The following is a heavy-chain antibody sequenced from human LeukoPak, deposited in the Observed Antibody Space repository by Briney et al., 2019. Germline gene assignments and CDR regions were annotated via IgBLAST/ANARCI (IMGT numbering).Heavy chain of an antibody. CDR2: IYPGDSDT. Sequence: GESLQISCKGSGYSFTSYWIGWVRQMPGKGLEWMGIIYPGDSDTRYSPSFQGQVTISADKSISTAYLQWSSLKASDTTMYYCARQFIPELPHYWGQGTLVTVSS. D-gene: IGHD1-26*01. CDR3: ARQFIPELPHY. J-gene: IGHJ4*02. V-gene: IGHV5-51*01. CDR1: GYSFTSYW.